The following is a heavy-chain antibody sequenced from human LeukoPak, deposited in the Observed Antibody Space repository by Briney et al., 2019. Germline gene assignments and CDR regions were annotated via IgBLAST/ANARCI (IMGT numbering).Heavy chain of an antibody. CDR1: GFTFSNYD. Sequence: GGSLRLSCEASGFTFSNYDMTWVRQTPGKGLEWVSTISTAANTYYADSVKGRVTISRDNSKNTLYLQMHSLRAEDTALYYCAKRGLVWGQGTLVTVSS. D-gene: IGHD3/OR15-3a*01. CDR3: AKRGLV. J-gene: IGHJ4*02. V-gene: IGHV3-23*01. CDR2: ISTAANT.